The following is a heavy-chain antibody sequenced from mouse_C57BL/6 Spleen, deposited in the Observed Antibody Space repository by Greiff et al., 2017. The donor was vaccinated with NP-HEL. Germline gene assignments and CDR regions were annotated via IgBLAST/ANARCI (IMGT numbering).Heavy chain of an antibody. CDR2: ISSGSSTI. J-gene: IGHJ2*01. D-gene: IGHD1-1*02. Sequence: EVKLMESGGGLVKPGGSLKLSCAASGFTFSDYGMHWVRQAPEKGLEWVAYISSGSSTIYYADTVKGRFTISRDNAKNTLFLQMTSLRAEDTAMYYCARGDYPYYFDYWGQGTTLTVSS. CDR1: GFTFSDYG. CDR3: ARGDYPYYFDY. V-gene: IGHV5-17*01.